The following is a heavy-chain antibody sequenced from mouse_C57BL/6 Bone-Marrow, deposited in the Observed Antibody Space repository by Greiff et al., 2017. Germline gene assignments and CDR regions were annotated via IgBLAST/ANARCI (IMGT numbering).Heavy chain of an antibody. D-gene: IGHD1-1*01. J-gene: IGHJ1*03. Sequence: DVMLVESGGGLVKPGGSLKLSCAASGFTFSSYAMSWVRQTPEKRLEWVATISDGGSYTYYPDNVKGRFTISRDNTKNNLYLQMSHLKSEDTARYYCARDPFYYYGSSRYWYFDVWGTGTTVTVSS. CDR3: ARDPFYYYGSSRYWYFDV. V-gene: IGHV5-4*01. CDR1: GFTFSSYA. CDR2: ISDGGSYT.